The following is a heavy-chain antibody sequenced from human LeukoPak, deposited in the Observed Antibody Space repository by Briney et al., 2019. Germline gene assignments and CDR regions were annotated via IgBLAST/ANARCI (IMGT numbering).Heavy chain of an antibody. CDR1: GISLRTSGVG. D-gene: IGHD6-19*01. V-gene: IGHV2-5*02. CDR3: AHSGIAVAGWDY. J-gene: IGHJ4*02. CDR2: IYWDDDK. Sequence: SGPTLVKPTQTLTLTCTFSGISLRTSGVGVGWIRQPPGKALEWLALIYWDDDKRYSPSLKSRLTITKDTSKNQVVLTMTNMDPVDTATYYCAHSGIAVAGWDYWGQGTLVTVSS.